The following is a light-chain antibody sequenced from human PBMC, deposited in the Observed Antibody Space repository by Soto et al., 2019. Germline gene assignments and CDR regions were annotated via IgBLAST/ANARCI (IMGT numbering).Light chain of an antibody. Sequence: QSALTQPASVSGSPGQSITIYCTGTKTDIGNYNLVSWYQRHPDKAPKLIIYEDTKRPSGISNRFSASKSGTTASLTISGLQAEDEADYHCSSFAGSGTLVVFGGGTKVTVL. CDR1: KTDIGNYNL. J-gene: IGLJ2*01. CDR3: SSFAGSGTLVV. CDR2: EDT. V-gene: IGLV2-23*01.